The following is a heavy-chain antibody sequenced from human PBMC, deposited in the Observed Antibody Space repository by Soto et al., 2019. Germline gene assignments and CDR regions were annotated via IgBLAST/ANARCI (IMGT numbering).Heavy chain of an antibody. D-gene: IGHD5-18*01. CDR1: GFTFSTYG. CDR2: IWYEGSNE. V-gene: IGHV3-33*01. J-gene: IGHJ4*02. Sequence: QVQLVESGGGVVQPGKSLRLSCAASGFTFSTYGMHWVRQAPGKGLEWVAVIWYEGSNEYHGDSLKGRFTISRDNSKNTLYLQINNLRAEDTAVYYCGRDGALGDTAVVDSWGQGTLVTVSS. CDR3: GRDGALGDTAVVDS.